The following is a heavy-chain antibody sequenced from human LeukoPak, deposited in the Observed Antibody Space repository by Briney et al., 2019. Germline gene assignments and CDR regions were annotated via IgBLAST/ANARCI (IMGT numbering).Heavy chain of an antibody. J-gene: IGHJ4*01. CDR1: GFTFSSYT. V-gene: IGHV3-21*01. CDR2: IAGSSGYI. D-gene: IGHD2-21*02. Sequence: GSLRLSCAASGFTFSSYTMNWVRQAPGKGLEWVSSIAGSSGYISYADSVKGRFTISRDNAKKSLYLQMTSLTAEDTAVYYCARDRGAYCGGDCYLGFDYWGRGTLVTVSS. CDR3: ARDRGAYCGGDCYLGFDY.